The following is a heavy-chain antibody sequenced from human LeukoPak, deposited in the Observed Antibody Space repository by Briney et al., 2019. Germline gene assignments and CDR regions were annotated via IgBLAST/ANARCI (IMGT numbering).Heavy chain of an antibody. CDR3: ARDGAPYGDYDGIYYYYGMDV. J-gene: IGHJ6*02. CDR2: MNPNSGNT. V-gene: IGHV1-8*01. CDR1: GYTFTSYD. D-gene: IGHD4-17*01. Sequence: ASVKVSCKASGYTFTSYDIDWVRQATGQGLEWMGWMNPNSGNTGYAQKFQGRVTMTRNTSISTAYMELSSLRSEDTAVYYCARDGAPYGDYDGIYYYYGMDVWGQGTTVTVSS.